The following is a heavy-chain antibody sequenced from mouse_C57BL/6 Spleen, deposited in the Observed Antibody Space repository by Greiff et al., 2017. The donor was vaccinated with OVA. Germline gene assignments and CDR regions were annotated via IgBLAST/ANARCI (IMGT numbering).Heavy chain of an antibody. Sequence: QVQLKQSGPELVKPGASVKISCKASGYAFSSSWMNWVKQRPGKGLEWIGRIYPGDGDTNYNGKFKGKATLTADKSSSTAYMQLSSLTSEDSAVYFCARSDYYVMEGFDYWGQGTTLTVSS. J-gene: IGHJ2*01. CDR2: IYPGDGDT. V-gene: IGHV1-82*01. D-gene: IGHD1-1*01. CDR3: ARSDYYVMEGFDY. CDR1: GYAFSSSW.